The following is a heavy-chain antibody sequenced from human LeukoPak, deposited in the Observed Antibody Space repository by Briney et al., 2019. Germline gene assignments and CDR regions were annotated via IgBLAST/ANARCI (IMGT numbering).Heavy chain of an antibody. D-gene: IGHD3-16*01. CDR1: GYSISSGYY. CDR2: IYHSGSS. V-gene: IGHV4-38-2*02. Sequence: SETLSLTCIVSGYSISSGYYWGWIRQPPGKGLEWIGSIYHSGSSLYNPSLKGRVTISVDTSKNQFSLKLRSMTAADTAVYYCAREHPRGEVDDFDYWGQGTLVTVSS. J-gene: IGHJ4*02. CDR3: AREHPRGEVDDFDY.